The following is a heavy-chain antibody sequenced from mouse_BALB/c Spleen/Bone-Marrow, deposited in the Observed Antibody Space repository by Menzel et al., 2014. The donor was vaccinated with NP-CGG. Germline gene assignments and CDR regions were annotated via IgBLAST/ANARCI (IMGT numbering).Heavy chain of an antibody. V-gene: IGHV1S81*02. CDR3: TTSRGYNWFAY. J-gene: IGHJ3*01. CDR2: INPSNGGA. CDR1: GYTFTSYY. Sequence: VQLVESGAELVKPGASVKLSCKASGYTFTSYYMYWVKRRPGQGLEWIGEINPSNGGADFNEKFKIKATLTVDKSSSTAYMQLSSLTSEDSAVYYCTTSRGYNWFAYWGQGTLVTVSA. D-gene: IGHD2-2*01.